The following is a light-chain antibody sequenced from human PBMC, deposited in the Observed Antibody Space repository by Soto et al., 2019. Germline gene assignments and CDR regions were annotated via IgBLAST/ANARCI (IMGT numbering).Light chain of an antibody. Sequence: QSVLTQPRSVSGSPGQSVTISCTGTTSDVGGYNYVSWYQQHPGKAPKVMIYDVSKRPSGVPDRFSGSKSGNTASLTISGLQAEEDADYYCCSYGGTYTWVFGGGTKVTVL. J-gene: IGLJ3*02. CDR1: TSDVGGYNY. CDR2: DVS. V-gene: IGLV2-11*01. CDR3: CSYGGTYTWV.